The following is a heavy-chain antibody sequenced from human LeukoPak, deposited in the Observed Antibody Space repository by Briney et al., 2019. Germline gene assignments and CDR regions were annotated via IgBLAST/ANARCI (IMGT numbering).Heavy chain of an antibody. Sequence: SETLSLTCSVSGGSMSSYYWSWIRQPAGKGLEWIGRIYTSGSTNYNPSLKSRVTMSVDTSKNQFSLKLSSVTAADTAVYYCARDRGYCSSTSCYTDAFDIWGQGTMVTVSS. V-gene: IGHV4-4*07. CDR1: GGSMSSYY. D-gene: IGHD2-2*02. CDR3: ARDRGYCSSTSCYTDAFDI. CDR2: IYTSGST. J-gene: IGHJ3*02.